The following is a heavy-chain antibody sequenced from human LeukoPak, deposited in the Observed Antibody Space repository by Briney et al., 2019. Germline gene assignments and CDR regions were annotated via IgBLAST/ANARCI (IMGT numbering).Heavy chain of an antibody. CDR3: ARGAGVVVITTIDY. J-gene: IGHJ4*02. V-gene: IGHV1-18*01. CDR1: GYTFTSYG. CDR2: ISAYNGNT. D-gene: IGHD3-22*01. Sequence: GASVKVSCKASGYTFTSYGISWVRQAPGQGLEWMGWISAYNGNTNYAQKLQGRVTMTTDISTSTAYMELRSLRSDDTAVYYCARGAGVVVITTIDYWGQGTLVTVSS.